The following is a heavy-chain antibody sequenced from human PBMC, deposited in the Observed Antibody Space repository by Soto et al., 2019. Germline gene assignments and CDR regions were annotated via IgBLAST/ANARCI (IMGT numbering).Heavy chain of an antibody. D-gene: IGHD3-3*01. CDR1: GYTFTSYA. V-gene: IGHV1-3*01. CDR3: AREKTYYDFWSGYPWHYYYYGMDV. CDR2: INAGNGNT. Sequence: ASVKVSCKASGYTFTSYAMHWVRQAPGQRLEWMGWINAGNGNTKYSQKFQGRVTITRDTSASTAYMELSSLRSEDTAVYYCAREKTYYDFWSGYPWHYYYYGMDVWGQGTTVPASS. J-gene: IGHJ6*02.